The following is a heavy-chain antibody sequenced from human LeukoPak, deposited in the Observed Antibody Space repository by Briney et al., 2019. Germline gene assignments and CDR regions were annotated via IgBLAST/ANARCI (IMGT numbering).Heavy chain of an antibody. CDR2: ISSGGGGT. D-gene: IGHD3-22*01. Sequence: GGSLRLSCAVSGFAFSSYAVSWVRQAPGKGLEWVSSISSGGGGTYYTDSVKGRFTISRDNSKNTLYLQMNSLRAEDTALYYCAKLSSAYYRNYFDNWGQGALVTVSS. V-gene: IGHV3-23*01. CDR3: AKLSSAYYRNYFDN. CDR1: GFAFSSYA. J-gene: IGHJ4*02.